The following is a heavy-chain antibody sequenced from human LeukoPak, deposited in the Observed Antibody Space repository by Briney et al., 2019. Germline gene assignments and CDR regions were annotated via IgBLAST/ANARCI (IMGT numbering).Heavy chain of an antibody. Sequence: GGSLRLSCAASGFTFSSYAMHWVRQAPGKGLEWVAVISYDGSNKYYADSVKGRFTISRDNAKNSLYLQMNSLRAEDTALYYCAKAGDSSGYYSYYFDYWGQGTLVTVSS. D-gene: IGHD3-22*01. CDR1: GFTFSSYA. J-gene: IGHJ4*02. CDR3: AKAGDSSGYYSYYFDY. V-gene: IGHV3-30-3*01. CDR2: ISYDGSNK.